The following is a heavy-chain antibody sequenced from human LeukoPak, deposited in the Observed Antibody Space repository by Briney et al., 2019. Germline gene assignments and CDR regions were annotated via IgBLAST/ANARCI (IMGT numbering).Heavy chain of an antibody. V-gene: IGHV1-69*13. J-gene: IGHJ6*02. CDR3: ARDQVRCSSTSCYPRLYYYYYGMDI. CDR1: GGTFSSYA. D-gene: IGHD2-2*01. CDR2: IIPIFGTA. Sequence: ASVKVSCKASGGTFSSYAISWVRQAPRQGLEWMGGIIPIFGTANYAQKFQGRVTITADESTSTAYMELSSLRSEDTAVYYCARDQVRCSSTSCYPRLYYYYYGMDIWGQGTTVTVSS.